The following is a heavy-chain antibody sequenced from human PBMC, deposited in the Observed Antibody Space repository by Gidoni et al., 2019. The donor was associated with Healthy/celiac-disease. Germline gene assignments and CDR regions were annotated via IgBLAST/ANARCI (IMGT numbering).Heavy chain of an antibody. CDR3: ARASSHDSSGYYYWYFDL. Sequence: VQLVESGGGVVRPGGSLRLSCAASGFTFDDYGLSWVRQAPGKGLEWVSGINWNGGSTGYADSVKGRFTISRDNAKNSLYLQMNSLRAEDTALYHCARASSHDSSGYYYWYFDLWGRGTLVTVSS. J-gene: IGHJ2*01. CDR1: GFTFDDYG. CDR2: INWNGGST. V-gene: IGHV3-20*01. D-gene: IGHD3-22*01.